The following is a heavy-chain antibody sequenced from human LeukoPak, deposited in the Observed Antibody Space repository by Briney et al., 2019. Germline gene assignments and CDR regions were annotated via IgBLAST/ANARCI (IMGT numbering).Heavy chain of an antibody. CDR3: AREAGTTFLGFGYFDY. V-gene: IGHV3-7*03. Sequence: GSLRLSGAASGFTFSSYWMSWVRQAPGKGLEWVANIKQDGSEKYYVDSVKGRFTISRDNAKNSLYLQMNSLRAEDTAVYYCAREAGTTFLGFGYFDYWGQGTLVTVSS. J-gene: IGHJ4*02. CDR2: IKQDGSEK. D-gene: IGHD1-1*01. CDR1: GFTFSSYW.